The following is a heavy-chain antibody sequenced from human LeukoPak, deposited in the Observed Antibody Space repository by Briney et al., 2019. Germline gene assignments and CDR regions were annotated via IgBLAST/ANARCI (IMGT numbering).Heavy chain of an antibody. CDR3: ARGTYYYDSSGHLDY. Sequence: GASVKVSCKASGYTFTSYAMHWVRQAPGQRLEWMGWINAGNGNTKYSQKFQGRVTITRDTSASTAYMELSSLRSGDTAVYYCARGTYYYDSSGHLDYWGQGTLVTVSS. CDR1: GYTFTSYA. CDR2: INAGNGNT. D-gene: IGHD3-22*01. J-gene: IGHJ4*02. V-gene: IGHV1-3*01.